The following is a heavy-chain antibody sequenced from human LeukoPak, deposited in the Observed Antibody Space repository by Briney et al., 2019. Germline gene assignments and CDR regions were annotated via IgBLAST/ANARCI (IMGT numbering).Heavy chain of an antibody. CDR2: ITDDEDT. J-gene: IGHJ4*02. V-gene: IGHV3-23*01. Sequence: PGGSLRLSCVASGFPFRSYAMTWVRQTPGKGLESVSVITDDEDTYYADSVQGRFTISRDNSLYTVYLQMDSLRGDDTAVYYCAKDRISYTTSPGELSHWGQGTLVIVSS. CDR1: GFPFRSYA. D-gene: IGHD3-10*01. CDR3: AKDRISYTTSPGELSH.